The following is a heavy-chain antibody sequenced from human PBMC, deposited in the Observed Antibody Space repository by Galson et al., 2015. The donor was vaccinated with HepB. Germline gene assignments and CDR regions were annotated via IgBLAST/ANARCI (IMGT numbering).Heavy chain of an antibody. Sequence: ETLSLTCTVSGGSISSSFWSWIRQPPGKGLEWIGYIYYSGSTSYNPSLKSRVTISVDTSKNQFSLNLSSVTAEDTAVYYCASHIYWGQGTLVTVSS. CDR1: GGSISSSF. V-gene: IGHV4-59*01. J-gene: IGHJ4*02. CDR2: IYYSGST. CDR3: ASHIY.